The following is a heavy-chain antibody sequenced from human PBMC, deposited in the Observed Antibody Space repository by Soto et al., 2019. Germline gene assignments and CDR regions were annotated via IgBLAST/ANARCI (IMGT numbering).Heavy chain of an antibody. CDR3: ANIFQDNSAHFDY. V-gene: IGHV3-23*01. J-gene: IGHJ4*02. CDR2: ISGSGGHT. Sequence: GGSLRLSCAASGFTFSNYAMTWVRQAPVKGLEWVSGISGSGGHTYYADSVKGRFTISRDTSKNTLFLQMDSLRAEDTGTYYCANIFQDNSAHFDYWGQGTLVTVSS. D-gene: IGHD1-1*01. CDR1: GFTFSNYA.